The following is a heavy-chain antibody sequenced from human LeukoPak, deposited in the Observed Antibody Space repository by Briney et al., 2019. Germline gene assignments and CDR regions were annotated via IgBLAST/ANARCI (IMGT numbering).Heavy chain of an antibody. J-gene: IGHJ5*02. CDR3: ARDGNTVTGNWFDP. CDR2: IYHSGST. CDR1: GGSIGSDNW. D-gene: IGHD4-17*01. V-gene: IGHV4-4*02. Sequence: SETLSLTCAVSGGSIGSDNWWTWVRQPPGKGLEWIGEIYHSGSTNYNPSLKSRVTISVDKSKNQFSLKLSSVTAADTAVYYCARDGNTVTGNWFDPWGQGTLVTVSS.